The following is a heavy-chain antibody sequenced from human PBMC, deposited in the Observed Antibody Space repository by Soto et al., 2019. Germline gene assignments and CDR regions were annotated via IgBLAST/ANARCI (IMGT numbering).Heavy chain of an antibody. Sequence: GASVKVSCKASGSTLSSYAISCVRQAPGQGLEWMGGILPIFGTAKYAQKFQSRVRITADESTSTAYIELSRLRCEDTDVYYCARQPVMYRSSWPEYYFDYWGQGTLVTVSS. CDR1: GSTLSSYA. J-gene: IGHJ4*02. V-gene: IGHV1-69*13. D-gene: IGHD6-13*01. CDR3: ARQPVMYRSSWPEYYFDY. CDR2: ILPIFGTA.